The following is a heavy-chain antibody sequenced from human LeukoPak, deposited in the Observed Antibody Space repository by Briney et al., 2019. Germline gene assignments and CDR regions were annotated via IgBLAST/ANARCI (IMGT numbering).Heavy chain of an antibody. Sequence: KPSETLSLTRTVSGGSISSYYWSWIRQPPGKGLEWIGYIYYSGSTNYNPSLKSRVTISVDTSKNQFSLKLSSVTAADTAVYYCARAWQLGTFDYWGQGTLVTVSS. J-gene: IGHJ4*02. CDR1: GGSISSYY. CDR2: IYYSGST. D-gene: IGHD6-13*01. V-gene: IGHV4-59*01. CDR3: ARAWQLGTFDY.